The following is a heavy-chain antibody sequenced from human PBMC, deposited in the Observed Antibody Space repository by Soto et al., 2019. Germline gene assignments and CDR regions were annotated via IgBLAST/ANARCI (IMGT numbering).Heavy chain of an antibody. J-gene: IGHJ6*02. V-gene: IGHV1-69*13. CDR3: ARVIPQDIVVVPAAFSYGMDV. CDR2: IIPIFGTA. D-gene: IGHD2-2*01. CDR1: GGTFSSYA. Sequence: SVKVSCKASGGTFSSYAISWVRQAPGQGLEWMGGIIPIFGTANYAQKFQGRVTITADESTSTAYMELSSLRSEDTAVYYCARVIPQDIVVVPAAFSYGMDVWGQGTTVTVSS.